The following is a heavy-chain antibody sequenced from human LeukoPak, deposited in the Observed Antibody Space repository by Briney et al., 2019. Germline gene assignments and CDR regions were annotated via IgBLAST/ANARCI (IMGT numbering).Heavy chain of an antibody. D-gene: IGHD1-1*01. J-gene: IGHJ4*02. Sequence: ESGPTLVKPTETLTLTCTCSGFSLTSSRVAVGWIRQPPGKALEWLGHIYWNGDDYYNTFLKSRLTITKHTSENQVLLTMTNMDPVDTATYYGGHLTTSAYYYDCWGQGTLVTVSS. CDR3: GHLTTSAYYYDC. CDR2: IYWNGDD. V-gene: IGHV2-5*01. CDR1: GFSLTSSRVA.